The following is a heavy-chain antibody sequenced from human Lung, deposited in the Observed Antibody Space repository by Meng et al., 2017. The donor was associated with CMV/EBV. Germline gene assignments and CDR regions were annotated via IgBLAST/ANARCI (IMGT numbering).Heavy chain of an antibody. CDR1: GFTFSNFA. CDR2: IYTASTRT. V-gene: IGHV3-23*03. Sequence: GGSLRLXCAASGFTFSNFAMTWVRQAPGKGLEWVSVIYTASTRTYYGNSVKGRFTISRSDSQNTLQLQMNSLRAEDTAVYYCAKGIWGDYWYGLDVWGQGXTVTVSS. CDR3: AKGIWGDYWYGLDV. D-gene: IGHD3-16*01. J-gene: IGHJ6*02.